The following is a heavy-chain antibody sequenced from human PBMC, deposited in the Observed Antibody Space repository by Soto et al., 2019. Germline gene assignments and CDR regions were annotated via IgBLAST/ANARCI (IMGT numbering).Heavy chain of an antibody. D-gene: IGHD6-13*01. J-gene: IGHJ4*02. Sequence: QVQLQESGPGLVKPSETLSLTCTVSGGSISSYYWSWIRQPPGKGLEWIGYIYYSGSTNYNPSLKSRVTISVDTSKNLFSLKLSSVTAADTAVYYCARGAAAGDYFDYWGQGTLVTVSS. CDR3: ARGAAAGDYFDY. CDR1: GGSISSYY. V-gene: IGHV4-59*01. CDR2: IYYSGST.